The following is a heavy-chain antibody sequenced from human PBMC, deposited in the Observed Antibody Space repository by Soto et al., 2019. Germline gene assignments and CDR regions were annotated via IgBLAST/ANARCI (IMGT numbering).Heavy chain of an antibody. CDR3: ARGGGYSGYAVGFFDY. Sequence: ASVKVSCKASGYTFTSYDINWVRQATGQGLEWMGWMNPNSGNTGYAQKFQGRVTMTRNTSISTAYMELSSLRSEDTAVYYCARGGGYSGYAVGFFDYWGQGTLVTVSS. CDR2: MNPNSGNT. CDR1: GYTFTSYD. V-gene: IGHV1-8*01. D-gene: IGHD5-12*01. J-gene: IGHJ4*02.